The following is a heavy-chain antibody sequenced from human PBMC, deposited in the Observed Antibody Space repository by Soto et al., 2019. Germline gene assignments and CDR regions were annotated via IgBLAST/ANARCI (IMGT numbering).Heavy chain of an antibody. CDR1: GYTFTGYY. CDR2: INPNSGGT. Sequence: GASVKVSCKASGYTFTGYYMHWVRQAPGQGLEWMGWINPNSGGTNYAQKFQGWVTMTRDTSISTAYMELSRLRSDDTAVYYCARLYGDYDPYFDYWGQGTLVTVSS. J-gene: IGHJ4*02. V-gene: IGHV1-2*04. CDR3: ARLYGDYDPYFDY. D-gene: IGHD4-17*01.